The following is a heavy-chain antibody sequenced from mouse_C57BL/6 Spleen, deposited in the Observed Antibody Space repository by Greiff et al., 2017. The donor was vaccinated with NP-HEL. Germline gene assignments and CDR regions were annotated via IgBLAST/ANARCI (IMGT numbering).Heavy chain of an antibody. J-gene: IGHJ2*01. CDR1: GYTFTSYW. V-gene: IGHV1-59*01. CDR2: IDPSDSYT. D-gene: IGHD2-5*01. CDR3: ARDYSNYVGY. Sequence: VKLQQPGAELVRPGTSVKLSCKASGYTFTSYWMHWVKQRPGQGLEWIGVIDPSDSYTNYNQKFKGKATLTVDTSSSTAYMQLSSLTSEDSAVYYCARDYSNYVGYWGQGTTLTVSS.